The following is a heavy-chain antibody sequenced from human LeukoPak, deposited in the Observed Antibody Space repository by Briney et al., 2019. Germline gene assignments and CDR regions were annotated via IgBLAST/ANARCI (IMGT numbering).Heavy chain of an antibody. CDR3: ATSMGGGNIDY. V-gene: IGHV3-23*01. D-gene: IGHD3-16*01. J-gene: IGHJ4*02. Sequence: GGSLRLSCAASGLAFGSYTMSWVRQAPGKGLEWVSGITATGSRTYYADSVKGRFTISRDSSKNTLYLQLNSLGVDDTAVYYCATSMGGGNIDYWGQGTLVTVSS. CDR1: GLAFGSYT. CDR2: ITATGSRT.